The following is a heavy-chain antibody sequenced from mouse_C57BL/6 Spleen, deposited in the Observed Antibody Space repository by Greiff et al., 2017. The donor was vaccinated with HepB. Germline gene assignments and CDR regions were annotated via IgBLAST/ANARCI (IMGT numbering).Heavy chain of an antibody. Sequence: QVQLQQSGTELVKPGASVKLSCKASGYTFTSYWMHWVKQRPGQGLEWIGNINPSNGGTNYNEKFKSKATLTVDKSSSTAYMQLSSLTSEDSAVYYCARYGTVGRGFDYWGQGTTLTVSS. CDR3: ARYGTVGRGFDY. V-gene: IGHV1-53*01. D-gene: IGHD1-1*01. CDR2: INPSNGGT. CDR1: GYTFTSYW. J-gene: IGHJ2*01.